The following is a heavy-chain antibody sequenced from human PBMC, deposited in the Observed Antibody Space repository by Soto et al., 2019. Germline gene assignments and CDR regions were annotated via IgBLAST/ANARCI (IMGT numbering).Heavy chain of an antibody. CDR1: GFTFSSYS. V-gene: IGHV3-48*01. Sequence: EVQVVESGGGLVQPGGSLRLSCAASGFTFSSYSMNWVRQAPGKGLEWVSYISSSSSTKFYAESVKGRFTISRDNARNSLYLQMNSLRAEDTAVYYCARDIDGGGQGTLVTVSS. D-gene: IGHD2-15*01. CDR2: ISSSSSTK. J-gene: IGHJ4*02. CDR3: ARDIDG.